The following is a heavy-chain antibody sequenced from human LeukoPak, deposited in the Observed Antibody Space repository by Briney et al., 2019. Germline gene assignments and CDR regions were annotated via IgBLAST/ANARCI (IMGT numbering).Heavy chain of an antibody. J-gene: IGHJ4*02. V-gene: IGHV3-11*01. Sequence: PGGSLRLSCAASGFTFSDYYMSWIRQAPGKGLEWVSYISSSGSTIYYADSVKGRFTISRDSAKNSLYLQMNSLRAEDTVVYYCARVFGAAGTESSDYWGQGTLVTVSS. CDR2: ISSSGSTI. CDR3: ARVFGAAGTESSDY. D-gene: IGHD6-13*01. CDR1: GFTFSDYY.